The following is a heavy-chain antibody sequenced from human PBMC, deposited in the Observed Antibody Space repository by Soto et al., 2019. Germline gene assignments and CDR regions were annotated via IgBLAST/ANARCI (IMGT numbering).Heavy chain of an antibody. J-gene: IGHJ6*02. D-gene: IGHD2-15*01. V-gene: IGHV3-30-3*01. CDR2: ISYDGSNK. CDR1: GFTFSSYA. Sequence: PGGSLRLSCAASGFTFSSYAMHWVRQAPGKGLEWVAVISYDGSNKYYADSVKGRFTISRDNSKNTLYLQMNSLRAEDTAVYYCARGGYCSGGSCFYYDYHGMDVCGQGTTVTVS. CDR3: ARGGYCSGGSCFYYDYHGMDV.